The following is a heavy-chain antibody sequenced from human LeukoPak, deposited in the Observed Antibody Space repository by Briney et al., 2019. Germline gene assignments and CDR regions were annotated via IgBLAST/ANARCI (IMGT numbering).Heavy chain of an antibody. V-gene: IGHV1-8*01. D-gene: IGHD5-18*01. CDR3: ARGHREVEGLKYSYGKEVDY. CDR2: MNPNSGNT. J-gene: IGHJ4*02. Sequence: GASVKVSCKASGYTFTSYDINWVRQATGQGLEWMGWMNPNSGNTGYAQKFQGRVTMTTDTSTSTAYMELRSLRSDDTAVYYCARGHREVEGLKYSYGKEVDYWGQGTLVTVSS. CDR1: GYTFTSYD.